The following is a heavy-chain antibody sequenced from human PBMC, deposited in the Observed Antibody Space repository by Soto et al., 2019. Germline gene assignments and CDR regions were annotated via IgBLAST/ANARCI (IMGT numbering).Heavy chain of an antibody. Sequence: SETLSLTCTVSGGSISSSSYYWGWIRQPPGKGLEWIGSIYYSGSTYYNPSLKSRVTISVDTSKNQFSLKLSSVTAADTAVYYCAREVDSSGVYNWFDPWGQGTLVTVS. J-gene: IGHJ5*02. D-gene: IGHD3-22*01. CDR1: GGSISSSSYY. CDR3: AREVDSSGVYNWFDP. CDR2: IYYSGST. V-gene: IGHV4-39*02.